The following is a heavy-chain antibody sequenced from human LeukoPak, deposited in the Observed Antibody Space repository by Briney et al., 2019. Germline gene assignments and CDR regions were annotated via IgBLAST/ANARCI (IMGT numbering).Heavy chain of an antibody. CDR1: GGSFSGNY. Sequence: SETLSLTCAVYGGSFSGNYWSWIRQPPGRGLEWIGDVNHSGSTNYNPSLKSRVTISVDTSKNQFSLKLSSVTAADTAVYYCARGKRWELHAFDIWGQGTMVTVSS. CDR3: ARGKRWELHAFDI. D-gene: IGHD1-26*01. J-gene: IGHJ3*02. CDR2: VNHSGST. V-gene: IGHV4-34*01.